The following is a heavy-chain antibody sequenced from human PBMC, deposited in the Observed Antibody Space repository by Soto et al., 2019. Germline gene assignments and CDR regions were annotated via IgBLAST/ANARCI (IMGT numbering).Heavy chain of an antibody. Sequence: ASVKVSCKVSGYTLTELSMHWVRQAPGKGLEWMGGFDPEDGETIYAQKFQGRVTMTEDTSTDTAYMELSSLRSEDTAVYYCERSLWFGVTRLYNWFDPWGQGTLVTVSS. D-gene: IGHD3-10*01. J-gene: IGHJ5*02. CDR2: FDPEDGET. CDR1: GYTLTELS. CDR3: ERSLWFGVTRLYNWFDP. V-gene: IGHV1-24*01.